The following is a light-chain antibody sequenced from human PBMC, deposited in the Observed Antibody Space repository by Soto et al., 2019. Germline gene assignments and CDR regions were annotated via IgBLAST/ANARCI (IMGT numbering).Light chain of an antibody. CDR2: AAA. CDR1: QTISSF. Sequence: DIQMTQSPSSLSASVGDNVTITCRASQTISSFLNWHQQKVGKAPKVLMYAAASPQSGVPSRFSGSGSGTHFTLTISSLQPEDFATYYCQQLKNYPLTFGGGTKVDSK. V-gene: IGKV1-39*01. CDR3: QQLKNYPLT. J-gene: IGKJ4*01.